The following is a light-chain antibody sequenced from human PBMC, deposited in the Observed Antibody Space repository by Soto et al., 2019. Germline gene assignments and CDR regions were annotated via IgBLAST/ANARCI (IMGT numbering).Light chain of an antibody. CDR2: WAS. CDR3: QQYYSTPP. V-gene: IGKV4-1*01. J-gene: IGKJ5*01. CDR1: QSVLYSSNNKNY. Sequence: DIVMTQSPDSLAVSLGERATINCKSSQSVLYSSNNKNYLAWYQQKPGQPPKLLIYWASTRESGVPDRFSGSGSGKDFTLTISSLQAEDVAVYYCQQYYSTPPFGQGTRLEIK.